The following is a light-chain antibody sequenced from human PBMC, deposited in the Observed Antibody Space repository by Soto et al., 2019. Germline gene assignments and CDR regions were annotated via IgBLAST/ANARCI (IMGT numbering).Light chain of an antibody. V-gene: IGKV1-5*01. CDR3: QHYNSYSEA. CDR1: QTISNY. Sequence: QMTPSPYALSASVGVSVTISCRASQTISNYLNWYQQKPGKAPNLLVYGASHLQSGVPSRFSGSGSGTEFTLTISSLQPDDFATYYCQHYNSYSEAFGQGTKVDIK. J-gene: IGKJ1*01. CDR2: GAS.